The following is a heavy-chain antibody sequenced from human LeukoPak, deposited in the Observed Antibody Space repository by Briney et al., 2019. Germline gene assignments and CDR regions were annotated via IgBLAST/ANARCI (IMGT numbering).Heavy chain of an antibody. J-gene: IGHJ3*02. CDR2: IYSGGST. CDR3: ARSSSGYGFDAFDI. Sequence: GGSLRLSCAASGFTLSSNYMSWVRQAPGKGLEWVSVIYSGGSTYYADSVKGRFTISRDNSKNTLYLQMNSLRAEDTAVYYCARSSSGYGFDAFDIWGQGTMVTVSS. D-gene: IGHD5-12*01. V-gene: IGHV3-66*01. CDR1: GFTLSSNY.